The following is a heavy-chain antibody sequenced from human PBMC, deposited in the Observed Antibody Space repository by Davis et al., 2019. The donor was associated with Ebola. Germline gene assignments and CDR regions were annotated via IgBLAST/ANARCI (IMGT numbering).Heavy chain of an antibody. CDR1: GGSISSSRYY. V-gene: IGHV4-39*02. D-gene: IGHD4-11*01. CDR2: IYYSGST. J-gene: IGHJ5*02. CDR3: ARDGWGTVTPSWFDP. Sequence: SETLSLTCTVSGGSISSSRYYWGWIRQPPGKGLEWIGNIYYSGSTYYNPSLKSRVTISADTSKNQFSLKLSSVTAADTAVYYCARDGWGTVTPSWFDPWGQGTLVTVSS.